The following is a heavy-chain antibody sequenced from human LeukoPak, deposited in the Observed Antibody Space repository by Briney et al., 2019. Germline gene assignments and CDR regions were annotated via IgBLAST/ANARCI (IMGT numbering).Heavy chain of an antibody. J-gene: IGHJ4*02. CDR2: ISSSSSHM. V-gene: IGHV3-21*01. CDR1: RFTFKIYS. D-gene: IGHD1-1*01. Sequence: GGSLRLSCAASRFTFKIYSMNWVRQAPGKGLEWVSSISSSSSHMYYADSVKGRFTISRDNAKNSLYLQMNTLRAEDTAVYYCAKDDTSVHFFDYWGQGTLVTVSS. CDR3: AKDDTSVHFFDY.